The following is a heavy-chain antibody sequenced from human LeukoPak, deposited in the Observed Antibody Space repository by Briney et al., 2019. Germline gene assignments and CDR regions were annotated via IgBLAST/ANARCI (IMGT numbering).Heavy chain of an antibody. CDR2: IYPNNSTR. CDR1: GYTFINFP. CDR3: ARGKVLFDH. Sequence: ASVKVSCKASGYTFINFPLSWVRQAPGRGPEWVGWIYPNNSTRGYAKNFQGRVVLTRDTSISTAYMELRSLKSEDTAVYYCARGKVLFDHWGQGSLVAVSS. J-gene: IGHJ4*02. V-gene: IGHV1-8*01.